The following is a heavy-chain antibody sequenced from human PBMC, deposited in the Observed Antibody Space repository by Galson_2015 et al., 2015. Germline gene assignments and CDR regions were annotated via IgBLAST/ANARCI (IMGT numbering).Heavy chain of an antibody. D-gene: IGHD2-21*02. CDR3: ARDVWGPTYCGGDCRGNWFDP. CDR1: GGSISSGGYY. Sequence: TLSLTCTVSGGSISSGGYYWSWIRQHPGKGLEWIGYIYYSGSTYYNPSLKSRVTISVDTSKNQFSLKLSSVTAADTAVYYCARDVWGPTYCGGDCRGNWFDPWGQGTLVTVSS. J-gene: IGHJ5*02. CDR2: IYYSGST. V-gene: IGHV4-31*03.